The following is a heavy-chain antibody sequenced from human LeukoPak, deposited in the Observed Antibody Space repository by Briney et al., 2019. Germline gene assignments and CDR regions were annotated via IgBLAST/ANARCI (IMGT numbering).Heavy chain of an antibody. Sequence: GASVKVSCKASGYTFTSYGISWVRQAPGQGLEWMGWISAYNGNTNYAQKLQGRVTMTTDTSTSTAYMELRSLRSDDTAVYYCARDYYGSGSYYKPFDYWGQGTLVTVSS. D-gene: IGHD3-10*01. V-gene: IGHV1-18*04. CDR2: ISAYNGNT. J-gene: IGHJ4*02. CDR1: GYTFTSYG. CDR3: ARDYYGSGSYYKPFDY.